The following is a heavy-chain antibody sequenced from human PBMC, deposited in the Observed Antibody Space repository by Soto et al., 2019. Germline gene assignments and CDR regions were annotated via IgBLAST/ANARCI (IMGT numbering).Heavy chain of an antibody. CDR1: GGSISSYF. CDR2: VYYTGTT. V-gene: IGHV4-59*01. CDR3: ARDLAAVPRAFDY. J-gene: IGHJ4*02. D-gene: IGHD6-13*01. Sequence: KAAETLSLTCTVSGGSISSYFYIWVRQPPGKGLEWIGSVYYTGTTDYHPSLKSRVTISVETSKTPFSLNLRSVTAADTAVNYCARDLAAVPRAFDYWGRGTLVTAPQ.